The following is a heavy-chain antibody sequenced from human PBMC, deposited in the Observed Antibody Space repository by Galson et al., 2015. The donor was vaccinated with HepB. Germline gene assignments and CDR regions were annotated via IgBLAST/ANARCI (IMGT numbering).Heavy chain of an antibody. CDR3: AKGVGSPYSVSTDY. CDR2: ISWNSGSI. Sequence: SLRLSCAGSGFTFDDYAMHWVRQAPGKGLEWVSGISWNSGSIGYADSVKGRFTVSRDNAKNSLYLQMNSPRAEDTAFYYCAKGVGSPYSVSTDYWGQGTMVTVSS. D-gene: IGHD2-15*01. J-gene: IGHJ3*01. V-gene: IGHV3-9*01. CDR1: GFTFDDYA.